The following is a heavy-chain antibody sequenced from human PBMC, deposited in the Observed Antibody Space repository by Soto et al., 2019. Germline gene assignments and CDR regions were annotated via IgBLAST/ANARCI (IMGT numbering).Heavy chain of an antibody. Sequence: QVQLVQSGAEVKKPGASVKVSCKASGYTFTSYYMHWVRQAPGQGLEWMGIINPSGGSTSYAQKFQGRVNMTRDTSPSTVYMELSSLRSEDTAVYYCARDRFLEWEDYWGQGTLVTVSS. CDR2: INPSGGST. D-gene: IGHD3-3*01. V-gene: IGHV1-46*01. CDR3: ARDRFLEWEDY. CDR1: GYTFTSYY. J-gene: IGHJ4*02.